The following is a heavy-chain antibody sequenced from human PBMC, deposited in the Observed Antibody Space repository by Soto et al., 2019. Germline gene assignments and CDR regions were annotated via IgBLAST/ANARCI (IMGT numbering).Heavy chain of an antibody. CDR1: GGSISSGDYY. CDR3: ARDGDGYTNSY. Sequence: SETLSLTCTVSGGSISSGDYYWSWIRQPPGKGLEWIGYIYYSGSTYYNPSLKSRVTISVDTSKNQFSLKLSSVTAADTAVYYCARDGDGYTNSYWGQGTLVTVSS. J-gene: IGHJ4*02. CDR2: IYYSGST. V-gene: IGHV4-30-4*01. D-gene: IGHD5-12*01.